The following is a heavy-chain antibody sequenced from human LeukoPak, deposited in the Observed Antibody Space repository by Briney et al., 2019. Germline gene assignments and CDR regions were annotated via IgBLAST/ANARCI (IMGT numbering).Heavy chain of an antibody. V-gene: IGHV4-4*07. D-gene: IGHD2-2*01. CDR1: GGSISSYY. CDR3: ARDAGHQVSRRNYYAMDV. CDR2: IYTSGST. J-gene: IGHJ6*02. Sequence: ESSETLSLTCTVSGGSISSYYWGWIRQPAGKGLEWIGRIYTSGSTNYNPSLKSRVTMSVDTSKNQFSLKLSSVTAADTAVYYCARDAGHQVSRRNYYAMDVWGQGTTVTVSS.